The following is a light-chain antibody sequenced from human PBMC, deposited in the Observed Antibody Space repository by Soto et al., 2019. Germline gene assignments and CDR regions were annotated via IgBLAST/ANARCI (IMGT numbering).Light chain of an antibody. CDR3: QQYNQWPPGT. V-gene: IGKV3-15*01. Sequence: EVVMTQSPATLSVSPGERASLSCRASQTVGAYLAWYQQKTGQAPRLLIYGASNRATGIPARFSGSGSGTEFTLTISSLQSEDFEVYYCQQYNQWPPGTVGGGTNVDIK. CDR2: GAS. J-gene: IGKJ4*02. CDR1: QTVGAY.